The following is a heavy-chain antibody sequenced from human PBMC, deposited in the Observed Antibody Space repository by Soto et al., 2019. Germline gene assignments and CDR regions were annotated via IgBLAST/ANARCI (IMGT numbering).Heavy chain of an antibody. D-gene: IGHD2-21*01. V-gene: IGHV1-58*02. CDR1: GFTFSSSG. CDR3: AAAVAQSDPYNRFEP. CDR2: IVVGSGNT. J-gene: IGHJ5*02. Sequence: QIQLVQFGPEVKNPGTPVKVSCKASGFTFSSSGIHWGRQARGQRLEWIVWIVVGSGNTNYAQKFQERVTLTRDVSTNIAYMELTSQRSQDTAVYYCAAAVAQSDPYNRFEPWGQRTLVTVS.